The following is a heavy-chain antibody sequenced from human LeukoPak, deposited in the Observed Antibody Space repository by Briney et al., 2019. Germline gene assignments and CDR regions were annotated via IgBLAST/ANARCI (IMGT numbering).Heavy chain of an antibody. CDR3: ARDFSGSYQFDY. J-gene: IGHJ4*02. Sequence: PGRSLRLSCAASRFTFSSHAMHWVRQAPGKGLEWVAVISYDGSNKYYADSVKGRFTISRDNSKNTLYLQMNSLRAEDTAVYYCARDFSGSYQFDYWGQGTLVTVSS. D-gene: IGHD1-26*01. CDR1: RFTFSSHA. V-gene: IGHV3-30-3*01. CDR2: ISYDGSNK.